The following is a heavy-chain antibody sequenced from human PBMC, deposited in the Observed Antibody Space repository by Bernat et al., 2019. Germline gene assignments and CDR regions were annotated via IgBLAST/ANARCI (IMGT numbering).Heavy chain of an antibody. CDR2: ISGNSNYI. J-gene: IGHJ6*03. CDR3: ARVVAAADSPTYMDV. CDR1: GFTFSSSI. Sequence: EVQLVESGGGLVKPGGSLRLSCAASGFTFSSSIFNWVRQAPGQGLEWVSSISGNSNYIYYADSVKGRFTISRDNAKNSLYLQMNSPRAEDTAVYYCARVVAAADSPTYMDVWGKWTTVTVSS. D-gene: IGHD6-13*01. V-gene: IGHV3-21*01.